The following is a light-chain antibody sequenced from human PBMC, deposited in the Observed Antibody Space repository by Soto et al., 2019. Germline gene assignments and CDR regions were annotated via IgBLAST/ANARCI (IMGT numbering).Light chain of an antibody. Sequence: ELTQPPSVSVAPGKTARITCGGNNIGSKSVHWYQQKPGQAPVLVIYYDSDRPSGIPERFSGSNSGNTATLTISRVEAGDEADYYCQVWDSSSDHPVFGGGTKLTVL. CDR1: NIGSKS. CDR3: QVWDSSSDHPV. V-gene: IGLV3-21*04. CDR2: YDS. J-gene: IGLJ3*02.